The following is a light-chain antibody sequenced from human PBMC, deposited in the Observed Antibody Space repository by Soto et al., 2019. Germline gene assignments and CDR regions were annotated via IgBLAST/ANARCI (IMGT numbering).Light chain of an antibody. V-gene: IGKV3-20*01. CDR2: SAS. CDR3: KKYGGSLKT. J-gene: IGKJ1*01. Sequence: EIGLTQSPGTLSLSPGEGATLSCRASQSVSSTYLAWYQQKPGQAPRLLIYSASSRATGIPDRFSGSGSGTDFTLTISRLEPEDFAVYFCKKYGGSLKTFGQGTKVAIK. CDR1: QSVSSTY.